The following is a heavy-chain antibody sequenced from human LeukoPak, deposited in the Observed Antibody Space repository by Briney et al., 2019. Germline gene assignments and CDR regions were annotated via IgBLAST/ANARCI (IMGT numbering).Heavy chain of an antibody. CDR3: VRLRGSSGPIDH. CDR1: GASINNYY. V-gene: IGHV4-59*01. D-gene: IGHD3-22*01. Sequence: SETLSLTCTVSGASINNYYWSWIRQPPGKGLEWIGYIYYYGSTNYNPSLKSRVTISVDTSEDQFSLRLTSVTAADTAVYYCVRLRGSSGPIDHWGQGTLVTVSS. J-gene: IGHJ4*02. CDR2: IYYYGST.